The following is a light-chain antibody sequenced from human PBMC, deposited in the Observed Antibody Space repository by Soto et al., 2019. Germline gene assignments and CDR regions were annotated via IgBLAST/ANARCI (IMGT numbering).Light chain of an antibody. V-gene: IGLV2-14*03. J-gene: IGLJ2*01. CDR3: SSYRSGSTLV. CDR1: SSDVGGSTY. Sequence: QSVLTQPASVSGSPGQSITISCTGTSSDVGGSTYVSWYQQHPGKAPKLIIYDVSNRPSGISNRFSGSKSGNAAPLTISGLQAEDEADYYCSSYRSGSTLVFGGGTKLTVL. CDR2: DVS.